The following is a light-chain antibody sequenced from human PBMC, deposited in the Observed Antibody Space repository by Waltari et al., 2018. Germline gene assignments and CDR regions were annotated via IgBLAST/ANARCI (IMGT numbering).Light chain of an antibody. V-gene: IGKV3-15*01. CDR3: QQFDSWPLT. CDR2: GVS. Sequence: EVLLTQSPATLSVSPGDRATLSCRASHYVGDSLAWYQQKPGQAPRLLIYGVSSRATGVPARFSGRGSGTEFTLTITSLQSEDFGVYYCQQFDSWPLTFGQGTRLEI. CDR1: HYVGDS. J-gene: IGKJ5*01.